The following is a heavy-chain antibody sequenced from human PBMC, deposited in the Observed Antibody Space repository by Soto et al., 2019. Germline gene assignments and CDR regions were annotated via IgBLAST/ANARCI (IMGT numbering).Heavy chain of an antibody. CDR3: VRAHALGFSNWFDP. V-gene: IGHV1-18*04. D-gene: IGHD3-10*01. Sequence: ASVKVSCKASGYTFTSYGISWVRQAPGQGLEWLGWINPHSGATNYAQKFLGRVTMSADPSASTAYMDLARLKSDDTAVYYRVRAHALGFSNWFDPWGRGTLVTVSS. CDR2: INPHSGAT. CDR1: GYTFTSYG. J-gene: IGHJ5*02.